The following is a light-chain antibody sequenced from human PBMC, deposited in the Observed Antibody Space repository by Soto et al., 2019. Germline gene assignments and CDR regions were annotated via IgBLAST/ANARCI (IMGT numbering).Light chain of an antibody. J-gene: IGKJ1*01. CDR3: QQYNKWPPVWT. CDR2: GAS. Sequence: LACYQQAPGQAPRLLIYGASTRATGIPARFSGSGCGTEFTLTISSLQSEVFAVYYCQQYNKWPPVWTFGQGTKVDIK. V-gene: IGKV3-15*01.